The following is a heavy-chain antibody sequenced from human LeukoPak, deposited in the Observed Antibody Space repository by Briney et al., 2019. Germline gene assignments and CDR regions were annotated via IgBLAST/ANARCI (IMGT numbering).Heavy chain of an antibody. V-gene: IGHV4-34*01. J-gene: IGHJ5*02. CDR1: GGSFSGYY. CDR2: INHSGST. CDR3: ARGRLSYYYDSRGWFGP. D-gene: IGHD3-22*01. Sequence: SETLSLTCAVYGGSFSGYYWSWIRQPPGKGLEWIGEINHSGSTNYNPSLKSRVTISVDTSKNQFSLKLSSVTAADTAVYYCARGRLSYYYDSRGWFGPWGQGTLVTVSS.